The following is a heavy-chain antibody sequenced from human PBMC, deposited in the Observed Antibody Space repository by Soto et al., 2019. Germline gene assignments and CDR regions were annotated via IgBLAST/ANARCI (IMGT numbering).Heavy chain of an antibody. Sequence: SETLSLTCTVSGGSISSGDYYWSWIRQPPGKGLEWIGYIYYSGSTYYNPSLKSRVTISVDTSKNQFSLKLSSVTAADTAVYYCARVALENYCSGGSCYSELDYWGQGTLVTVS. J-gene: IGHJ4*02. CDR2: IYYSGST. V-gene: IGHV4-30-4*01. CDR1: GGSISSGDYY. D-gene: IGHD2-15*01. CDR3: ARVALENYCSGGSCYSELDY.